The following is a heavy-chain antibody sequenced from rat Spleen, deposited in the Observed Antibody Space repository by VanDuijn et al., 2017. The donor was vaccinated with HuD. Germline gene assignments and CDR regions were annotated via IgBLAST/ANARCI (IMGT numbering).Heavy chain of an antibody. J-gene: IGHJ2*01. CDR2: ISFDGGNT. D-gene: IGHD1-6*01. CDR3: IKRDFSRIPDY. Sequence: EVQLVESGGGLVQPGRSLKLSCTASGFTFSDYYMAWVRQVPTKGLEWVASISFDGGNTYYRDSVKGRFTISRDRAKSSLYLQMDSLRSEDTATYYCIKRDFSRIPDYWGQGVMVTVSS. CDR1: GFTFSDYY. V-gene: IGHV5-20*01.